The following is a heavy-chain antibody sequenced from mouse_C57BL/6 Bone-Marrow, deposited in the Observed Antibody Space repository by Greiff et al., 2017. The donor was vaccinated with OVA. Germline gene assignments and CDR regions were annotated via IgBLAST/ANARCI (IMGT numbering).Heavy chain of an antibody. Sequence: VQLKESGPELVKPGASVKIPCKASGYTFTDYNMDWVKQSHGKSLEWIGDINPNNGGTIYNQKFKGKATLTVDKSSSTAYMELRSLTSEDTAVYYCARDYYSNYDYAMDYWGQGTSVTVSS. CDR3: ARDYYSNYDYAMDY. CDR1: GYTFTDYN. D-gene: IGHD2-5*01. V-gene: IGHV1-18*01. J-gene: IGHJ4*01. CDR2: INPNNGGT.